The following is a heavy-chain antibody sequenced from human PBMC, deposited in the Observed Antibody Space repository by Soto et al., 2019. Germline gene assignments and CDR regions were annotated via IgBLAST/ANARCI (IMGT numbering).Heavy chain of an antibody. CDR2: MNPNSGNT. CDR3: ASRLTVRGPNWFDP. D-gene: IGHD4-4*01. Sequence: QVQLVQSGAEVKKPGASVKVSCKASGYTFTSYDINWVQQATGQGLEWMGWMNPNSGNTGYAQKFQGRVTMTRNTSISTAYMELSSLRSEDTAVYYCASRLTVRGPNWFDPWGQGTLVTVSS. J-gene: IGHJ5*02. CDR1: GYTFTSYD. V-gene: IGHV1-8*01.